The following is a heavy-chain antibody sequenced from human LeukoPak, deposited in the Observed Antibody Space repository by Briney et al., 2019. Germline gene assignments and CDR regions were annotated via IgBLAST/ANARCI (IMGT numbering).Heavy chain of an antibody. D-gene: IGHD3-10*01. J-gene: IGHJ4*02. CDR2: ISSSSSYI. V-gene: IGHV3-21*01. Sequence: GGSLRLSCAASGFTFSSYSMNWFRQAPGKGLEWVSSISSSSSYIYYADSVKGRFTISRDNAKNSMYLQMNSLRAEDTAVYYCARADNVWFGELLYQYFDYWGQGTLVTVSS. CDR1: GFTFSSYS. CDR3: ARADNVWFGELLYQYFDY.